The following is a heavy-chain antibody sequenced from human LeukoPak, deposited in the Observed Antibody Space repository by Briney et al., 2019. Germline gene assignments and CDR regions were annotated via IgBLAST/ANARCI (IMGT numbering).Heavy chain of an antibody. J-gene: IGHJ4*02. CDR3: AGSLGYCTSNVCYLKN. CDR1: GYSENFYG. CDR2: ISAQHGQT. V-gene: IGHV1-18*01. Sequence: ASVKVSCKTSGYSENFYGITWVRQVAGQGLEWMGWISAQHGQTEYAPNSQDRVTMTTDTYTNTAYMELRSLRSDDTAVYYCAGSLGYCTSNVCYLKNWGQGTLVTVSS. D-gene: IGHD2-8*01.